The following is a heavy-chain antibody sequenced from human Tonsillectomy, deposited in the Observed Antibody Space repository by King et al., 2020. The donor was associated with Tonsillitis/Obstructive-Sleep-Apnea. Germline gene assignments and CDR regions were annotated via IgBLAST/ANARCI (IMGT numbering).Heavy chain of an antibody. D-gene: IGHD5-18*01. V-gene: IGHV3-7*03. CDR1: GFTFSSYW. CDR3: ARTLGTTAMAFYFDY. J-gene: IGHJ4*02. Sequence: VQLVESGGGLVQPGGSLRLSCAASGFTFSSYWMSWVRQAPGKGLEWVANIKQDGSEKYYVDSVKGRFTISRDNAKNSLYLQMNSLRAEDTALYYCARTLGTTAMAFYFDYWGQGTLVTVSS. CDR2: IKQDGSEK.